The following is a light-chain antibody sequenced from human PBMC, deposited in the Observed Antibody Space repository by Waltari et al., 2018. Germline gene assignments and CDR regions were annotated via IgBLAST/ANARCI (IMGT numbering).Light chain of an antibody. CDR1: LTVSNNY. V-gene: IGKV3-20*01. CDR3: QQYGSSPIT. Sequence: EIVLTQSPGTLSLSPGERATLSCRAILTVSNNYIAWYQQKFGLAPRLLIYGASTRAPGMRDRFRGSGSGTDFTLTITGLGPEDFAVYYCQQYGSSPITSGQGTRLEIK. CDR2: GAS. J-gene: IGKJ5*01.